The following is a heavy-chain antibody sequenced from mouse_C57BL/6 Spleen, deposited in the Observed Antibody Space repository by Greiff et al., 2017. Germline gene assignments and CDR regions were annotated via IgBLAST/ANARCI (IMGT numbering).Heavy chain of an antibody. Sequence: EVQVVESGPGLVKPSQSLSLTCSVTGYSITSGYYWNWIRQFPGNKLEWMGYISYDGSNNYNPSLKNRISITRDTSKNQFFLKLNSVTTEDTATYYCARGGIIYDGSYFDYWGQGTTLTVSS. V-gene: IGHV3-6*01. CDR1: GYSITSGYY. CDR2: ISYDGSN. D-gene: IGHD2-3*01. J-gene: IGHJ2*01. CDR3: ARGGIIYDGSYFDY.